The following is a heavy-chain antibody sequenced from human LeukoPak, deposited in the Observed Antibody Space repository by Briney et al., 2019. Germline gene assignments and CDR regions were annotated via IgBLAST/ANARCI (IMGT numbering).Heavy chain of an antibody. CDR3: AREHYFYHMDA. V-gene: IGHV3-48*01. CDR1: GFTFSSYS. J-gene: IGHJ6*03. Sequence: GGSLRLSCAASGFTFSSYSMNWVRQAPGKGLEWVSYISSSSSTIYYADSVKGRFTISRDNAKNSLYLQMNSLRAEDTAVYYCAREHYFYHMDAWGEGTTVTVSS. CDR2: ISSSSSTI.